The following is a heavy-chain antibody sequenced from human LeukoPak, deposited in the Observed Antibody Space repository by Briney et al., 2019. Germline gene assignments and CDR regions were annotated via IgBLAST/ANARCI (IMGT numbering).Heavy chain of an antibody. CDR2: INPNSGGT. CDR3: ARGATAGRFSLRPTGAYYMDV. V-gene: IGHV1-2*02. D-gene: IGHD6-13*01. Sequence: ASVKVSCKASGYTFTGYYMHWVRQAPGQGLEWMGWINPNSGGTNCAQKFQGRVTMTRDTSINTAYMELSSLRFDDTAVYYCARGATAGRFSLRPTGAYYMDVWGKGTTVTVTS. CDR1: GYTFTGYY. J-gene: IGHJ6*03.